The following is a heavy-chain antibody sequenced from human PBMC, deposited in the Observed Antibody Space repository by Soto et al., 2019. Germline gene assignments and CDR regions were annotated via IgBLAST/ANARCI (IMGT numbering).Heavy chain of an antibody. J-gene: IGHJ4*02. CDR3: ATPATTVDY. CDR1: GGTFSSYA. CDR2: ISGSGGST. Sequence: VQLVQSGAEVKKPGSSVKVSCKASGGTFSSYAISWVRQAPGKGLEWVSAISGSGGSTYYADSVKGRFTISRDNSKNTLYLQMNSLRAEDTAVYYCATPATTVDYWGQGTLVTVSS. D-gene: IGHD4-17*01. V-gene: IGHV3-23*04.